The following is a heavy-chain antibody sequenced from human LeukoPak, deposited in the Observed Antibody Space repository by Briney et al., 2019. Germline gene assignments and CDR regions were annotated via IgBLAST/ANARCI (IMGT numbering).Heavy chain of an antibody. CDR2: IYTSGST. D-gene: IGHD3-22*01. V-gene: IGHV4-4*07. CDR1: GASISSYY. CDR3: ARLNDSSGYYPYYFDY. J-gene: IGHJ4*02. Sequence: SETLSLTCSVSGASISSYYWSWIRQPAGKGLEWIGRIYTSGSTNYNPSLKSRVTMSVDTSKNQFSLKLSSVTAADTAVYYCARLNDSSGYYPYYFDYWGQGTLVTVSS.